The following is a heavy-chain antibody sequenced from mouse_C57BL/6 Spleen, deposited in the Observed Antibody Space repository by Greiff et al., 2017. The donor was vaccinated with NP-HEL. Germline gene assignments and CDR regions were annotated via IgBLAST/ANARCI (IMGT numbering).Heavy chain of an antibody. J-gene: IGHJ4*01. CDR2: ISDGGSYT. Sequence: EVQLVESGGGLVKPGGSLKLSCAASGFTFSSYAMSWVRQTPEKRLEWVATISDGGSYTYYPDNVKGRFPISRDNAKNNLYMQMSHLKSEDTAMYYCARDDGYPNYYAMDYWGQGTSVTVSS. D-gene: IGHD2-3*01. CDR3: ARDDGYPNYYAMDY. CDR1: GFTFSSYA. V-gene: IGHV5-4*01.